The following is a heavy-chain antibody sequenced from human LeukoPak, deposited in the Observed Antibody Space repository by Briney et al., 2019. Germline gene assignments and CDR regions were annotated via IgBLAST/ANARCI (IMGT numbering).Heavy chain of an antibody. CDR1: GFTFSSYG. J-gene: IGHJ4*02. CDR3: AKKGAVGIAAAAFDC. CDR2: ISYDGSHN. V-gene: IGHV3-30*18. D-gene: IGHD6-13*01. Sequence: GALGLSCAASGFTFSSYGMHWVRQAPGKGLEWVAFISYDGSHNYYADSVKGRFTISRDNSKNTLYLQMNSLRAEDTAVYYCAKKGAVGIAAAAFDCWGQGTLVTVSS.